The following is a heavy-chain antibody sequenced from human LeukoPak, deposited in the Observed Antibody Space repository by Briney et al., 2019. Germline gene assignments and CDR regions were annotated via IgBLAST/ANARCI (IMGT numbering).Heavy chain of an antibody. V-gene: IGHV3-23*01. D-gene: IGHD3-10*01. CDR2: ISGSGGST. CDR1: GFTFNSYA. J-gene: IGHJ4*02. CDR3: AKDRGWFGELLPYFDY. Sequence: GSLRLSCSASGFTFNSYAMSWVRQAPGKGLEWVSAISGSGGSTYYADSVKGRFTSSRDNSKNTLYLQMNSLRAEDTAVYYCAKDRGWFGELLPYFDYWGQGTLVTVSS.